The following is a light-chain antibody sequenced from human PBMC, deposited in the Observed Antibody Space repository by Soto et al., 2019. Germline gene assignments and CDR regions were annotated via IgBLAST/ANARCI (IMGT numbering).Light chain of an antibody. CDR1: SSDVGGYEH. J-gene: IGLJ2*01. CDR3: SSYAGSDNMI. V-gene: IGLV2-8*01. Sequence: QSVLTQPPSASGSPGRSVTLSCTGSSSDVGGYEHVSWYQQHPGRVPKPLIYDVSKRLSGVPDRFSGSKSGNTASLTVSGLQAEDEADYYCSSYAGSDNMIFGGGTQLTVL. CDR2: DVS.